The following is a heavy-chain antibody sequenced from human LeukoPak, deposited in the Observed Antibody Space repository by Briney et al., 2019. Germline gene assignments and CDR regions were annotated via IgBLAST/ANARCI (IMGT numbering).Heavy chain of an antibody. CDR1: GFTFSSYS. CDR3: ARATPGVTTNYFDY. V-gene: IGHV3-21*01. J-gene: IGHJ4*02. Sequence: GGSLRLSCAASGFTFSSYSMNWVRQAPGKGLEWVSSISSSSSYIYYADSVKGRFTISRDNAKNSLYLQMNGLRAEDTAVYYCARATPGVTTNYFDYWGQGTLVTVSS. D-gene: IGHD4-17*01. CDR2: ISSSSSYI.